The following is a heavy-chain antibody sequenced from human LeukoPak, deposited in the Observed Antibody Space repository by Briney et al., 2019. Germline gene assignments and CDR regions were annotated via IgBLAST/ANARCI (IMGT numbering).Heavy chain of an antibody. V-gene: IGHV4-34*01. Sequence: SETLSLTCAVYGGSFSGYYWSWIRQPPGKGLEWIGEINHSGSTNYNPSLKSRVTISVDTSKNQFSLKLSSVTAADTAVYYCARGRWGSGWQPFVYWGQGTLVTVSS. D-gene: IGHD6-19*01. CDR1: GGSFSGYY. CDR3: ARGRWGSGWQPFVY. CDR2: INHSGST. J-gene: IGHJ4*02.